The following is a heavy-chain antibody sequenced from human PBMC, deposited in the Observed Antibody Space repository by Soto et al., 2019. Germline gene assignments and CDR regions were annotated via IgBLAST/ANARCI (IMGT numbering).Heavy chain of an antibody. V-gene: IGHV4-4*01. CDR2: IYHSGST. Sequence: AETLSLTCAVSGGSISSSNWWSWVRQPPGKGLEWIGEIYHSGSTNYNPSLKSRVTISVDKSKNQFSLKLTSVTAADTAVYFCARALSGSYFVLEHWGQGALVTVSS. CDR3: ARALSGSYFVLEH. CDR1: GGSISSSNW. J-gene: IGHJ4*02. D-gene: IGHD3-10*01.